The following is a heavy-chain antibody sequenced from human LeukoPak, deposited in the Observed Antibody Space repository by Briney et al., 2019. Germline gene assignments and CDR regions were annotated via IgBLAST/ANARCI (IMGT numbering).Heavy chain of an antibody. J-gene: IGHJ3*02. CDR1: GGSFSGYY. Sequence: SETLSLTCAVYGGSFSGYYWSWIRQPPGKWLEWIGEIVHSGNTKYNPSLKSRVTISVDTSKNQFSLNLTSVTAADTAVYYCARFGSSTWYKGAFDIWGQGTMVTVAS. V-gene: IGHV4-34*12. CDR2: IVHSGNT. CDR3: ARFGSSTWYKGAFDI. D-gene: IGHD1-1*01.